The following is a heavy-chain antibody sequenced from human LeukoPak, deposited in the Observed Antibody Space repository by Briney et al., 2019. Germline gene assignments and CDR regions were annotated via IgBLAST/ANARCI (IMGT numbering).Heavy chain of an antibody. D-gene: IGHD3-10*01. CDR1: GFTFSDYY. CDR3: ARVRLWFGELNYYYYGMDV. J-gene: IGHJ6*02. CDR2: ISSSGSTI. Sequence: GGSLRLSCAASGFTFSDYYMNWIRQAPGKGLEWVSYISSSGSTIYYADSVKGRFTISRDNAKDSLYLQMNSLRAEDTAVYYCARVRLWFGELNYYYYGMDVWGQGTTVTVSS. V-gene: IGHV3-11*01.